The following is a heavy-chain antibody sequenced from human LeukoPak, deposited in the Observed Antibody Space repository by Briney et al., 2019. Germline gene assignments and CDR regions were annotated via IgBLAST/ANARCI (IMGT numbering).Heavy chain of an antibody. CDR2: ISGSGGST. D-gene: IGHD2-15*01. Sequence: GGSLRLSCAASGFTFSSYAMSWVRQAPGKGLEWVSAISGSGGSTYYADSVKGRFTISRDNSKNTLYLQMNSLGAEDTAVYYCAKDLVPRYCSGGSCYSAFDYWGQGTLVTVSS. V-gene: IGHV3-23*01. CDR1: GFTFSSYA. J-gene: IGHJ4*02. CDR3: AKDLVPRYCSGGSCYSAFDY.